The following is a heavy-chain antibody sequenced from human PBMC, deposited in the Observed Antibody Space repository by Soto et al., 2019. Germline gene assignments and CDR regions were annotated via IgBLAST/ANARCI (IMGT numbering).Heavy chain of an antibody. CDR1: GGSISSYY. V-gene: IGHV4-59*01. CDR2: IYYIGIT. CDR3: ARGQNFHDY. J-gene: IGHJ4*02. Sequence: SETLSLTCTVSGGSISSYYWSWIRQPPGKGLEWIGYIYYIGITTHNPSLKSRVTISVDTSKNHLSPRLSSVTAADTAVYYCARGQNFHDYWGQGNLVTVSS.